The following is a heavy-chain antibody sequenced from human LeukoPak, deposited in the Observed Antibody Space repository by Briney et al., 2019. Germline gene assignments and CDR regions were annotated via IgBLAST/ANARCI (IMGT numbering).Heavy chain of an antibody. CDR3: AVTMVRGVIGYFDY. CDR1: GYTFTGYY. J-gene: IGHJ4*02. D-gene: IGHD3-10*01. V-gene: IGHV1-2*02. CDR2: INPTSGGT. Sequence: ASVKVSCKASGYTFTGYYMRWVRQAPGQGLEWMGWINPTSGGTNYAQKFQGRVTMTRDTSISTAYMELSRLRSDDTAVYYCAVTMVRGVIGYFDYWGQGTLVTVSS.